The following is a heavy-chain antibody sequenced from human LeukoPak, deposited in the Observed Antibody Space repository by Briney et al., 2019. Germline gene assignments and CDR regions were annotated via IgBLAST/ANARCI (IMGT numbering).Heavy chain of an antibody. CDR3: AREVEMGTLGY. Sequence: ASVKVSCKASGGTFSSYAIGWVRQAPGQGLEWMGGIIPIFGTANYAQKFQGRVTITADESTSTAYMELRSLRSDDTAVYYCAREVEMGTLGYWGQRTLVTVSS. J-gene: IGHJ4*02. V-gene: IGHV1-69*13. CDR1: GGTFSSYA. D-gene: IGHD5-24*01. CDR2: IIPIFGTA.